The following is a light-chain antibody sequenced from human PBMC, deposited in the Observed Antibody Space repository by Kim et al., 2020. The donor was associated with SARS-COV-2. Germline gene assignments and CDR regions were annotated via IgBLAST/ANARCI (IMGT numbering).Light chain of an antibody. CDR1: SLRSYF. J-gene: IGLJ3*02. Sequence: SSELTQDPVVSVALGQTVRITCQGDSLRSYFVSWYQQKPGQAPELVIYGKNNRPTGIPDRFSGSSSGNTASLTITGAQAEDEAVYYCNSRDSSGNHLVFG. CDR3: NSRDSSGNHLV. V-gene: IGLV3-19*01. CDR2: GKN.